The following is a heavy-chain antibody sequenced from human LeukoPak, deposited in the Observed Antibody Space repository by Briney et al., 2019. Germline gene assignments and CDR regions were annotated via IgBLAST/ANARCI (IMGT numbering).Heavy chain of an antibody. CDR1: GYSFTNYW. D-gene: IGHD5-24*01. V-gene: IGHV5-51*01. CDR3: ARSLGSHNYQPHCFDY. Sequence: GESLKISCKGSGYSFTNYWIGWVRQMPGKGLELMGVIYPGDSDTRYSPSFQGQVTISADKSISTAYLQWSSLKASDTAMYYCARSLGSHNYQPHCFDYWGQGTLVTVSS. J-gene: IGHJ4*02. CDR2: IYPGDSDT.